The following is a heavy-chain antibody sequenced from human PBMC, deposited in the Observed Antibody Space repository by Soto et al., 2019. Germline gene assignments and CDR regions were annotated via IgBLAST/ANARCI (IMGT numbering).Heavy chain of an antibody. Sequence: EVQLVESGGGLVKPGGSLRLSCAASGFTFSNAWMSWVRQAPGKGLEWVGRIKSKTDGGTTDYAAPVKGRFTISRDDSKNTLYLKMNSLKTEGTAVYYCTTDEAYDYDFWSGYYTSGMDVWGQGTTVTVSS. D-gene: IGHD3-3*01. CDR3: TTDEAYDYDFWSGYYTSGMDV. J-gene: IGHJ6*02. CDR2: IKSKTDGGTT. CDR1: GFTFSNAW. V-gene: IGHV3-15*01.